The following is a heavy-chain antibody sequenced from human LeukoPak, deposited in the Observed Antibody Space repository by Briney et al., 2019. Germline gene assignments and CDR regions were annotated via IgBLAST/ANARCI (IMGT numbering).Heavy chain of an antibody. J-gene: IGHJ4*02. CDR3: TRDLTGTTWSENDY. Sequence: GSLRLSCVASGLXVRGSYMSWVRQAPGKGLEWVSVIYSGDRTYYADSVKGRFTISRDTSKNTLYLQMNNLRADDTAMYYCTRDLTGTTWSENDYWGQGTLVTISS. V-gene: IGHV3-53*01. CDR1: GLXVRGSY. D-gene: IGHD6-13*01. CDR2: IYSGDRT.